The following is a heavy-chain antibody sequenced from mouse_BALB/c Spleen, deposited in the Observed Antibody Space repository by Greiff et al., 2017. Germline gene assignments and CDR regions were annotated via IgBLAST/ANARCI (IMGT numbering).Heavy chain of an antibody. CDR2: ISSGGGST. Sequence: EVNVVESGGGLVKPGGSLKLSCAASGFAFSSYDMSWVRQTPEKRLEWVAYISSGGGSTYYPDTVKGRFTISRDNAKNTLYLQMSSLKSEDTAMYYCARQGYSDYWGQGTTLTVSS. CDR3: ARQGYSDY. V-gene: IGHV5-12-1*01. CDR1: GFAFSSYD. J-gene: IGHJ2*01.